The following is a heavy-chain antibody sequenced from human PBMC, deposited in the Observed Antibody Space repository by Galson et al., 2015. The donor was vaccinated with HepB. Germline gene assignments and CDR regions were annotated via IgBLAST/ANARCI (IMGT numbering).Heavy chain of an antibody. CDR3: ARGGYSYGKFDY. CDR1: GYTFSRYG. J-gene: IGHJ4*02. CDR2: ISGVNANT. V-gene: IGHV1-18*01. D-gene: IGHD5-18*01. Sequence: SVKVSCKASGYTFSRYGISWVRQAPGQGLEWMGWISGVNANTNYAQKLQGRVTMTTDTSTSTAYMELTSLRSDDTAVYYCARGGYSYGKFDYWGQGTLVTVSS.